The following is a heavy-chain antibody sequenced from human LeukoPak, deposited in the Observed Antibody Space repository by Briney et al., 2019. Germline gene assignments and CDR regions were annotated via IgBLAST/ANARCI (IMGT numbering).Heavy chain of an antibody. V-gene: IGHV1-24*01. J-gene: IGHJ4*02. CDR2: PADGET. D-gene: IGHD3-22*01. Sequence: PADGETIYAQKLQGRVIIAEETSKEKPYMQLSSLRSEDTATYYCTTRVGGYYYDSAFDYWGRGTLVTVSS. CDR3: TTRVGGYYYDSAFDY.